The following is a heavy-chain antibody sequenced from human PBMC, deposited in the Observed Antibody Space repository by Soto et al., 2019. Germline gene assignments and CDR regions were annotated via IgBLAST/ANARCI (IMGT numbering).Heavy chain of an antibody. CDR1: GGSISSGGYY. CDR2: IYYSGST. V-gene: IGHV4-31*03. J-gene: IGHJ5*02. D-gene: IGHD6-13*01. Sequence: TLSLTCTVSGGSISSGGYYWSWIRQHPGKGLEWIGYIYYSGSTYYNPSLKSRVTISVDTSKNQFSLKLSSVTAADTAVYYCARLPGYSSSYWFDPWGQGTLVTVS. CDR3: ARLPGYSSSYWFDP.